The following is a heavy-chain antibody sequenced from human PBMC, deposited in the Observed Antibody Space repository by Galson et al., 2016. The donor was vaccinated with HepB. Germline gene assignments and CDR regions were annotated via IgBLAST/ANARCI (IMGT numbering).Heavy chain of an antibody. CDR2: ITGSGGRT. CDR1: GFTFSSYD. V-gene: IGHV3-23*01. CDR3: AKGLTAAAPGWTPS. D-gene: IGHD6-13*01. J-gene: IGHJ6*02. Sequence: SLRLSCAASGFTFSSYDMSWVRQAPGKGLEWVSDITGSGGRTNYVGSVKGRFTISRDNSKNTLYLQMNSLRAEDTAVYYCAKGLTAAAPGWTPSGGQGTTVTVSS.